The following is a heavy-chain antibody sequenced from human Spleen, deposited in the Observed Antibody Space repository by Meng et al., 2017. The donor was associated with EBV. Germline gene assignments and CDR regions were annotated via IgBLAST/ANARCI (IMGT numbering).Heavy chain of an antibody. CDR3: ARGHRSGAILIYYFDT. CDR1: GYSVSDLS. J-gene: IGHJ4*02. CDR2: FDSEDGET. D-gene: IGHD2-15*01. V-gene: IGHV1-24*01. Sequence: QVQLVQAGAEVKKPGASVKVSCKISGYSVSDLSMHWVRQAPGKGLEWMGGFDSEDGETVYAEKFQGRVTMTDDTSTETAYMELNSLRSEDTAVYYCARGHRSGAILIYYFDTWGQGTLVTVSS.